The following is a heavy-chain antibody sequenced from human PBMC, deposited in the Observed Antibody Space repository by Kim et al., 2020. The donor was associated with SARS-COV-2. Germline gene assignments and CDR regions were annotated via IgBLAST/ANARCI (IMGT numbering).Heavy chain of an antibody. CDR3: ARHGRDGYNPDY. D-gene: IGHD5-12*01. Sequence: RYSPSFQGQVTISADTSISTAYLQWSSLKASDTAMYYCARHGRDGYNPDYWGQGTLVTVSS. V-gene: IGHV5-51*01. J-gene: IGHJ4*02.